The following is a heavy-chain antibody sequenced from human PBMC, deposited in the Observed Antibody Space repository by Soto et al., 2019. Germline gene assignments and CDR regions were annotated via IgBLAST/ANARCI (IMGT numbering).Heavy chain of an antibody. Sequence: GSLRLSCAASGFTFSDYSMNWVRQAPGKGLEWVSRISSSGATIYYADSVKGRFTISRDNARNSLYLQMNSLRDEDTAVYYCARDLYSGSYSEAYWGQGTLVTVSS. D-gene: IGHD1-26*01. CDR2: ISSSGATI. CDR1: GFTFSDYS. J-gene: IGHJ4*02. CDR3: ARDLYSGSYSEAY. V-gene: IGHV3-48*02.